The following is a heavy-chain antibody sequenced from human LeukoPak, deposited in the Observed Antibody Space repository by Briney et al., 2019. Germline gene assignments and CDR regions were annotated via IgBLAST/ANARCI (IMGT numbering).Heavy chain of an antibody. CDR1: GYTFTGYY. J-gene: IGHJ4*02. Sequence: ASVKVSCKASGYTFTGYYMHWVRQAPGQGLEWMGWINPNSGGTNYAQKLQGWVTMTRDTSISTAYMELSRLRSDDTAVYYCARGGVSYSSSPTDFDYWGQGTLVTVSS. CDR3: ARGGVSYSSSPTDFDY. CDR2: INPNSGGT. V-gene: IGHV1-2*04. D-gene: IGHD6-13*01.